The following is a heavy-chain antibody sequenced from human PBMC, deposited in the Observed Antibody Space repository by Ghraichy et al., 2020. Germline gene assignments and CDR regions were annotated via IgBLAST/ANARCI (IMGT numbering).Heavy chain of an antibody. J-gene: IGHJ6*02. CDR3: AKDTGYYYGMDV. CDR2: ISWNSGSI. Sequence: SLNISCAASGFTFDDYAMHWVRQAPGKGLEWVSGISWNSGSIGYADSVKGRFTISRDNAKNSLYLQMNSLRAEDTALYYCAKDTGYYYGMDVWGQGTTVTVSS. V-gene: IGHV3-9*01. CDR1: GFTFDDYA.